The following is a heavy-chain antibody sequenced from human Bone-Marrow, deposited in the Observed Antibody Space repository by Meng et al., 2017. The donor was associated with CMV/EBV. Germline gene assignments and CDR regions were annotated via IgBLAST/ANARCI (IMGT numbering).Heavy chain of an antibody. CDR3: ARDAGYCSSTSRSCAHYGMDV. CDR2: IRYDGSNK. CDR1: GFTFSSYS. V-gene: IGHV3-30*02. J-gene: IGHJ6*02. D-gene: IGHD2-2*01. Sequence: GESLKISCAASGFTFSSYSMNWVRQAPGKGLEWVAFIRYDGSNKYYADSVKGRFTISRDNAKNSLYLQMNSLRAEDTAVYYCARDAGYCSSTSRSCAHYGMDVWGQGTTVTVSS.